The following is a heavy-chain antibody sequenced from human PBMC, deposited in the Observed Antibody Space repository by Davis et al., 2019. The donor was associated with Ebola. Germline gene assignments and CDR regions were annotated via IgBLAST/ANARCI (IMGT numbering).Heavy chain of an antibody. CDR3: ARVLQQAVRLDP. D-gene: IGHD1-1*01. CDR1: GGSFSGYY. Sequence: SETLSLTCAVYGGSFSGYYWSWIRQPPGKGLEWIGEINHSGSTNYNPSLKSRVTISVDTSKSQFSLKVSSVTAADTAVYYCARVLQQAVRLDPWGQGTLVTVSS. V-gene: IGHV4-34*01. CDR2: INHSGST. J-gene: IGHJ5*02.